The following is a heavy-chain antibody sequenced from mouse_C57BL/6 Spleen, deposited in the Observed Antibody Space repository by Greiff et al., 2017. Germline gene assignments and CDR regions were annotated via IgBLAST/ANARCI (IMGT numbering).Heavy chain of an antibody. D-gene: IGHD2-4*01. CDR1: GFTFRDAW. J-gene: IGHJ2*01. CDR3: TRGYNYNDGEGVLDYIDY. Sequence: EVKVVESGGGLVQPGGSMKLSCAASGFTFRDAWMDWVRQSPEKGLEWVAEIRNKANNHATYYAESVEGRFTISSDDSKSSVYLQMNSLRAEDTGSDFSTRGYNYNDGEGVLDYIDYWGQGTTLTVSS. V-gene: IGHV6-6*01. CDR2: IRNKANNHAT.